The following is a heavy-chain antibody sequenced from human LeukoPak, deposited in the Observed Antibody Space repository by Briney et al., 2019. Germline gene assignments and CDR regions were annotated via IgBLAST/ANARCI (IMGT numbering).Heavy chain of an antibody. Sequence: GASVKVSCKASGYSFTTYYLHWVRQAPGQGLEWKGRINPSDGSTTYAQKFQGRVTMTRDTSTSTVYMELSSLRSDDTAVYYCARGGVASWGQGTLVTVSS. J-gene: IGHJ5*01. CDR3: ARGGVAS. CDR2: INPSDGST. V-gene: IGHV1-46*01. CDR1: GYSFTTYY. D-gene: IGHD3-10*01.